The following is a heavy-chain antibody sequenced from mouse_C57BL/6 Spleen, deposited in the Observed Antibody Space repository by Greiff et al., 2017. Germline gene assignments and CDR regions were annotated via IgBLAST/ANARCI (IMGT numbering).Heavy chain of an antibody. D-gene: IGHD2-4*01. CDR1: GFSLTSYG. V-gene: IGHV2-2*01. J-gene: IGHJ2*01. CDR2: IWRGGST. CDR3: AKFDYDGEGDY. Sequence: QVQLQQSGPGLVQPSQSLSITCTVSGFSLTSYGVHWVRQSPGKGLEWLGVIWRGGSTDYNAAFISRLSISKDNSKSQVFFKMNSLQADDTAIYYCAKFDYDGEGDYWGQGTTLTVSS.